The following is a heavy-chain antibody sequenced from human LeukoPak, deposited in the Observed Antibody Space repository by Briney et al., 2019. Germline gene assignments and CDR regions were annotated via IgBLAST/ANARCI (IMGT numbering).Heavy chain of an antibody. CDR1: GGSFSGYY. Sequence: PSETLSLTCAVYGGSFSGYYWSWIRQPPGKGLEWIGEINHSGSTNYYPSLKSRVTISVDMSRNQFSLKLSSVTAADTAVYYCASPYSSSSSGGYWGQGTLVTVSS. J-gene: IGHJ4*02. CDR3: ASPYSSSSSGGY. CDR2: INHSGST. D-gene: IGHD6-6*01. V-gene: IGHV4-34*01.